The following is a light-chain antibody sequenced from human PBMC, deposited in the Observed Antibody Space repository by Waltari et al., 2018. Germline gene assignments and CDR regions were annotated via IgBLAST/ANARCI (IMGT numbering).Light chain of an antibody. CDR2: EVT. V-gene: IGLV2-8*01. J-gene: IGLJ2*01. Sequence: QSALTQPPSASGSPGQSVTISCTGTRSDVGGYNYVSWYQQHPGKAPKLMIYEVTKRPSGGPDRFSGSKSGNTASLTVSGLQAEDEADYYCSSYAGSNNLFGGGTKLTVL. CDR1: RSDVGGYNY. CDR3: SSYAGSNNL.